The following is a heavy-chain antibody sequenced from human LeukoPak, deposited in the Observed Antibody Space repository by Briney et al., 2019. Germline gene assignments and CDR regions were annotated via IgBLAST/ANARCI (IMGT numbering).Heavy chain of an antibody. D-gene: IGHD3-22*01. CDR1: RFTVSSNS. J-gene: IGHJ4*02. V-gene: IGHV3-66*01. CDR2: IYSGGST. CDR3: ARKHYYDSSGFFPPMDY. Sequence: GGSLSLSCAASRFTVSSNSMSWVRQAPGKGLEWVSVIYSGGSTFYADSVKGRFTISRDNSKNTLYLQMNSLRAEDTAVYYCARKHYYDSSGFFPPMDYWGQGTLVTVSS.